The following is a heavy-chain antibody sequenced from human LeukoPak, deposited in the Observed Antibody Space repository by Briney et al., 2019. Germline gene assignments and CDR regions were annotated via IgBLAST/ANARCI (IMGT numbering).Heavy chain of an antibody. CDR1: GGSFSGYY. D-gene: IGHD3-9*01. V-gene: IGHV4-34*01. Sequence: PSETLSLTCAVYGGSFSGYYWSWIRQPPGKGLEWIGSIYYSGSTYYNPSLKSRVTISVDTSKNQFSLKLSSVTAADTAVYYCARLARYYDILTGYYSGGTFDYWGQGTLVTVSS. J-gene: IGHJ4*02. CDR2: IYYSGST. CDR3: ARLARYYDILTGYYSGGTFDY.